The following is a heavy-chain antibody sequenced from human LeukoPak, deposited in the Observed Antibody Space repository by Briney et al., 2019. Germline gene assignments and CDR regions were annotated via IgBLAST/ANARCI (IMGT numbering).Heavy chain of an antibody. CDR2: ISYDGSNK. V-gene: IGHV3-30-3*01. J-gene: IGHJ3*02. CDR3: ARGEWGYCSSTSCPVPDAFDI. D-gene: IGHD2-2*01. CDR1: GFTFSSYA. Sequence: PGRSLRLSCAASGFTFSSYAMHWVRQAPGKGLGWVAVISYDGSNKYYADSVKGRFTISRDNSKNTLYLQMNSLRAEDTAVYYCARGEWGYCSSTSCPVPDAFDIWGQGTMVTVSS.